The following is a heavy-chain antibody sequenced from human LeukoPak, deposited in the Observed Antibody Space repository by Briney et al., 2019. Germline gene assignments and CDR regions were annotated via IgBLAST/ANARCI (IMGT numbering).Heavy chain of an antibody. CDR1: GGSITTTNW. Sequence: PSGTLSLTCAVSGGSITTTNWLSWVRQPPGKGLEWIGEVHLNGATNYNPSLESRFSMSIDKSNNHLSLEVTSVTAADTAMYYCTRESVAFSPFGFWGQGNLVTVSS. J-gene: IGHJ4*02. D-gene: IGHD2-21*01. CDR3: TRESVAFSPFGF. CDR2: VHLNGAT. V-gene: IGHV4-4*02.